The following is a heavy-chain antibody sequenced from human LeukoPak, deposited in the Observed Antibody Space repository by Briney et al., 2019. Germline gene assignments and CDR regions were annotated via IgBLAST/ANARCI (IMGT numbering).Heavy chain of an antibody. CDR3: ARETAAAGRANWFDP. CDR1: GGSISTYY. D-gene: IGHD6-13*01. Sequence: SETLSLTCTVSGGSISTYYWTWIRQPPGKGLEWIGYIYYSGSTNYNPSLKSRVTISVDTSKNQFSLKLSSVTAADTAVYYCARETAAAGRANWFDPWGLGTLVTVSS. J-gene: IGHJ5*02. V-gene: IGHV4-59*01. CDR2: IYYSGST.